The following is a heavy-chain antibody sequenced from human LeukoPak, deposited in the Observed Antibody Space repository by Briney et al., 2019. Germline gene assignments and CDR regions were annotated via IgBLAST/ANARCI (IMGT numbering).Heavy chain of an antibody. CDR2: IKHDESVE. Sequence: PGGSLRLSCAASGFTFSRYWLSWARQAPGKGLEWVANIKHDESVESYVDSVKGRFTISRDNAQKSLYLQMKSLRAEDTAVYYCARISVHYGDLFDCWGQGTLVTVSS. CDR3: ARISVHYGDLFDC. J-gene: IGHJ4*02. V-gene: IGHV3-7*05. D-gene: IGHD4-17*01. CDR1: GFTFSRYW.